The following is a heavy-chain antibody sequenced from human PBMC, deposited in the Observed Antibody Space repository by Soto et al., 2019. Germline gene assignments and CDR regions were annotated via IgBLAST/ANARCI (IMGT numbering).Heavy chain of an antibody. J-gene: IGHJ4*02. D-gene: IGHD3-22*01. V-gene: IGHV4-30-2*01. CDR2: IYHSGST. CDR3: ARGPTWLPRGGFDY. CDR1: GGSISSGGYS. Sequence: TSETLSLTCAVSGGSISSGGYSWSWIRQPPGKGLEWIGYIYHSGSTYYNPSLKSRVTISVDRSKNQFSLKLSSVTAADTAVYYCARGPTWLPRGGFDYWGQGTLVTVSS.